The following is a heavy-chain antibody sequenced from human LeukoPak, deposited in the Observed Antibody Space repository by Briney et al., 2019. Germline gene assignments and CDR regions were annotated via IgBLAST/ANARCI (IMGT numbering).Heavy chain of an antibody. CDR2: INPSGGST. J-gene: IGHJ4*02. CDR1: GYTFTSYY. Sequence: ASVKVSCKASGYTFTSYYVHWVRPAPGQGLEWMGIINPSGGSTSSAQKFQGRVTMTSDTSTSTVYMELSSLRSEDTAVYYCAREGPTAIKYYFDYWGQGTLVTVSS. D-gene: IGHD2-2*01. V-gene: IGHV1-46*01. CDR3: AREGPTAIKYYFDY.